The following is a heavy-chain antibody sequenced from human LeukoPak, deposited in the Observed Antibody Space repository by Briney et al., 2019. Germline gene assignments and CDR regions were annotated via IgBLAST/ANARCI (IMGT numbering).Heavy chain of an antibody. CDR3: AGAYCGGDCYSGRTFDI. J-gene: IGHJ3*02. D-gene: IGHD2-21*02. CDR2: IYYSGST. V-gene: IGHV4-59*12. CDR1: GGSISSYY. Sequence: SETLSLTCTVSGGSISSYYWSWIRQPPGKGLEWIGYIYYSGSTNYNPSLKSRVTISVDTSKNQFSLRLSSVTAADTAVYYCAGAYCGGDCYSGRTFDIWGQGTMVTVSS.